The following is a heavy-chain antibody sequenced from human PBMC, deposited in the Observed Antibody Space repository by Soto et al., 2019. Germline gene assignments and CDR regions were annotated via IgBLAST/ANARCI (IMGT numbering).Heavy chain of an antibody. V-gene: IGHV4-34*01. CDR2: INHSGST. D-gene: IGHD7-27*01. J-gene: IGHJ3*02. CDR1: GGSFSGYY. Sequence: PSETLSLTCAVYGGSFSGYYWSWIRQPPGKGLEWIGEINHSGSTNYNPSLKSRVTISVDTSKNQFSLKLSSVTAADTAVYYCARENWDRAFDIWGQGTMVTVSS. CDR3: ARENWDRAFDI.